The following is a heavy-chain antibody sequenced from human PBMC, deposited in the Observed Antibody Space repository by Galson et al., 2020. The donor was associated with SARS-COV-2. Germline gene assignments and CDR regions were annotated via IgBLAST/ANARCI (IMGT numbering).Heavy chain of an antibody. CDR2: IGTAGNT. Sequence: GGSLRLSCAASGFTFSSYDMHWVRQATGKGLEWVSAIGTAGNTYYQGSAKGRFTISRENAKNASYLQLNSRRAGDTAVYYCARGSYSAAGTGCYYYIDVWGKGTTVTVSS. CDR1: GFTFSSYD. CDR3: ARGSYSAAGTGCYYYIDV. V-gene: IGHV3-13*04. D-gene: IGHD6-13*01. J-gene: IGHJ6*03.